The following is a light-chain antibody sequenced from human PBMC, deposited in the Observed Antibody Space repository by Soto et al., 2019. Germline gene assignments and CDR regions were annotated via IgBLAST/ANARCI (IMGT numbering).Light chain of an antibody. CDR3: CSYAGSYTLYV. CDR2: DVS. Sequence: QSALTQPRSVSGSPGQSVTISFTGTSSDVGGYNYVSWYQQHPGEAPKLMIYDVSKRPSGVPDRFSGSKSGNTASLTISGLQAEDEADYYCCSYAGSYTLYVFGTGTKVTVL. CDR1: SSDVGGYNY. V-gene: IGLV2-11*01. J-gene: IGLJ1*01.